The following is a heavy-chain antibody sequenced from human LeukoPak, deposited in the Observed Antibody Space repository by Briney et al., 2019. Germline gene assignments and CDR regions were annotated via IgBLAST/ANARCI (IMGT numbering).Heavy chain of an antibody. Sequence: SETLSLTCTVSGGSISSYYWSWIRQPPGKGLEWIGYIYYTGSTNYNPSLKSRVTISVDTSKNQFSLKLTSVTAADTAIYYCASFDSSGSHAFDIWGQGTLVTVSS. D-gene: IGHD3-22*01. CDR3: ASFDSSGSHAFDI. CDR1: GGSISSYY. CDR2: IYYTGST. V-gene: IGHV4-59*01. J-gene: IGHJ3*02.